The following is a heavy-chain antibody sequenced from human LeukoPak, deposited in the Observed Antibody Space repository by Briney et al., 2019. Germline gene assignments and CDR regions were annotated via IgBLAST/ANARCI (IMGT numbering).Heavy chain of an antibody. D-gene: IGHD7-27*01. J-gene: IGHJ6*02. V-gene: IGHV4-59*08. CDR1: GGSISSYY. CDR2: IYYSGST. CDR3: ARSHNWGSRYYYGMDV. Sequence: SETLSLTCTVSGGSISSYYWSWIRQPPGKGLEWIGYIYYSGSTNYNPSLKSRVTISVDTSKNQFSLKLSSVTAADTAVYYCARSHNWGSRYYYGMDVWGQGTTVTVSS.